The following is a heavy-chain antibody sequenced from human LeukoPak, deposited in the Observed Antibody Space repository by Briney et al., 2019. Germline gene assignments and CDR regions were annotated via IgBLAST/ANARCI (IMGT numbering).Heavy chain of an antibody. CDR3: AREGSYCGGDCYDY. CDR1: GFTFSSYA. V-gene: IGHV3-53*01. D-gene: IGHD2-21*01. J-gene: IGHJ4*02. CDR2: IYGGGST. Sequence: GGSLRLSCAASGFTFSSYAMSWVRQAPGKGLEWVSVIYGGGSTYYADSVRGRFTISRDNSKNTLYLQMNSLRAEDTAVYYCAREGSYCGGDCYDYWGQGTLVTVSS.